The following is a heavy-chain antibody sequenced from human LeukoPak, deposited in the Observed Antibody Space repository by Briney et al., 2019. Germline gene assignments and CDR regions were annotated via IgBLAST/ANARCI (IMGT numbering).Heavy chain of an antibody. CDR2: INKEGNDT. CDR3: ARGIYGNFDY. V-gene: IGHV3-74*01. CDR1: GFTFTKYW. J-gene: IGHJ4*02. D-gene: IGHD3-10*01. Sequence: GGSLKLSCAASGFTFTKYWMHWVRQVPRKGLMWVSRINKEGNDTNYADSVKGRFTISRDNAKNTLYLQMNSLRAEDTAVYYCARGIYGNFDYWGQGSLVTVSS.